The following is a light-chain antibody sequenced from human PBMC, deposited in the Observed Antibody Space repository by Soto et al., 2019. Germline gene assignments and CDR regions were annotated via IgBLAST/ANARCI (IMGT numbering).Light chain of an antibody. CDR2: AAS. V-gene: IGKV1-8*01. CDR1: QGISSY. CDR3: QQFNSYPIT. Sequence: AIRMTQSPSSLSASTGDRVTITCLASQGISSYLAWYQQKPGKAPKLLIYAASTLQSGVPSRFSGSGSGTEFTLTISSLQPEDFATYYCQQFNSYPITFGQGTRLEIK. J-gene: IGKJ5*01.